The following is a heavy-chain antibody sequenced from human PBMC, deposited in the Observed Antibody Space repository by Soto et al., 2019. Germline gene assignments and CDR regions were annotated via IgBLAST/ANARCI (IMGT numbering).Heavy chain of an antibody. CDR1: GGSFIGYY. CDR2: INHSGST. V-gene: IGHV4-34*01. D-gene: IGHD3-22*01. Sequence: PSETLSLTCAVYGGSFIGYYWSWIRQPPGKGLEWIGEINHSGSTNYNPSLKSRVTISVDTSKNQFSLKLSSVTAADTAVYYCARGGGYYETRYYFDYWGQGTLVTVSS. CDR3: ARGGGYYETRYYFDY. J-gene: IGHJ4*02.